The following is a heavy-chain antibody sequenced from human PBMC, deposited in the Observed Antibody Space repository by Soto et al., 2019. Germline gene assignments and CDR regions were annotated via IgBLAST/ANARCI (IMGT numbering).Heavy chain of an antibody. Sequence: PGGSLRLSCAASGFTFSSYAINWVRQAPGKGLEWVSAISGSGGNTYYADSVKGRFTISRDNSKNTVHLQMNSLRAEDTAVYYCAKPGIPGYNWFDPWGQGTLVTVSS. CDR2: ISGSGGNT. J-gene: IGHJ5*02. V-gene: IGHV3-23*01. CDR1: GFTFSSYA. D-gene: IGHD6-13*01. CDR3: AKPGIPGYNWFDP.